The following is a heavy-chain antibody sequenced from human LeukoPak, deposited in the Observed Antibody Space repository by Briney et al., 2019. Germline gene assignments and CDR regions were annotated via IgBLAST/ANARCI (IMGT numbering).Heavy chain of an antibody. V-gene: IGHV4-34*01. CDR1: GGSFSGFY. J-gene: IGHJ3*02. Sequence: PSETLSLTCAVYGGSFSGFYWSWVRQPPGKGLEWIGEINHSGSTNYNPSLRSRVTISVDTSKNQFSLKLSSVTAADTAVYYCARGMKWAYYYDSSGRRDDAFDIWGQGTMVTDSS. CDR3: ARGMKWAYYYDSSGRRDDAFDI. CDR2: INHSGST. D-gene: IGHD3-22*01.